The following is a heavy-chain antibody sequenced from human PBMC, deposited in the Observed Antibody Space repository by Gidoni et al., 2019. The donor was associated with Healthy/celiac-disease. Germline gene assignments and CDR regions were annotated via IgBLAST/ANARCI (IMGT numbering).Heavy chain of an antibody. CDR3: ARGGGGYCSSTSCLGGAEYFQH. D-gene: IGHD2-2*01. CDR2: INPSGGST. Sequence: QVQLVQSGAEVKKPGASVKVSCTASGYTFTSYYMHWVRQAPGQGLEWMGIINPSGGSTSYAQKFQGRVTMTRDTSTSTVYMELSSLRSEDTAVYYCARGGGGYCSSTSCLGGAEYFQHWGQGTLVTVSS. V-gene: IGHV1-46*01. J-gene: IGHJ1*01. CDR1: GYTFTSYY.